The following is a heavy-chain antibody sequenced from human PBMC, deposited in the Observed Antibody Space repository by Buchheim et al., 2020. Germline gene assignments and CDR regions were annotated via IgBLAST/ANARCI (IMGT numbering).Heavy chain of an antibody. D-gene: IGHD3-16*01. CDR2: IYYSGST. J-gene: IGHJ5*02. Sequence: QLQLQESGPGLVKPSETLSLTCTVSGGSISSSSYYWGWIRQPPGKGLEWIGSIYYSGSTYYNPSLKSRVTISVDTPKNQFSLKLSSVTAADTAVYYCARARVHYYDYVWGSDPSDNWFDPWGQGTL. V-gene: IGHV4-39*01. CDR1: GGSISSSSYY. CDR3: ARARVHYYDYVWGSDPSDNWFDP.